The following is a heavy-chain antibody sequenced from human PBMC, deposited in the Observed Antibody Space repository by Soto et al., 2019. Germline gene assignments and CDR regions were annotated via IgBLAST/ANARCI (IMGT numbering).Heavy chain of an antibody. Sequence: EVQLVESGGGLVQPGRSLRLSCAASGFTFDDYAMHWVRQAPGKGLEWVSGISWNSGSIGYADSVKGRFTISRDNAKNSLYLQMKSLRAEDTALYYCAKGRGPSGSYYTSWFDPWGQGTLVTVSS. V-gene: IGHV3-9*01. CDR1: GFTFDDYA. CDR2: ISWNSGSI. J-gene: IGHJ5*02. D-gene: IGHD3-10*01. CDR3: AKGRGPSGSYYTSWFDP.